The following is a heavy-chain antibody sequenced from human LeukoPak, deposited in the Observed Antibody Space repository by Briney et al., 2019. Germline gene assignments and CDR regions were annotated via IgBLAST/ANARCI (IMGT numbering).Heavy chain of an antibody. D-gene: IGHD3-16*02. CDR2: ISSSSSTI. J-gene: IGHJ6*02. V-gene: IGHV3-48*02. CDR3: ARLVITFGGVIVGFDYYYGMDV. Sequence: TGGSLRLSCAASGFTFSSYAMNWVRQAPGKGLEWVSYISSSSSTIYYADSVKGRFTISRDNAKNSLYLQMNSLRDEDTAVYYCARLVITFGGVIVGFDYYYGMDVWGQGTTVTVSS. CDR1: GFTFSSYA.